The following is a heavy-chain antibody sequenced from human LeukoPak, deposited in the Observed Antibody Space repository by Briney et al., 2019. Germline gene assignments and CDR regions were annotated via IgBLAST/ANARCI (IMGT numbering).Heavy chain of an antibody. CDR1: GGTFSSYA. J-gene: IGHJ5*02. D-gene: IGHD3-22*01. Sequence: SVKVSCKASGGTFSSYATSWVRQAPGQGLEWMGRIIPILGIANYAQKFQGRVTITADKSTSTAYMELSSLRSEDTAVYYCARDTRNYYDSSGRVEAWGQGTLVTVSS. V-gene: IGHV1-69*04. CDR2: IIPILGIA. CDR3: ARDTRNYYDSSGRVEA.